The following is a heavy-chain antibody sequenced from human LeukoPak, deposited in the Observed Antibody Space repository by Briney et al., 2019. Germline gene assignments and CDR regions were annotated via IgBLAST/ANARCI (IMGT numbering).Heavy chain of an antibody. D-gene: IGHD2-2*01. CDR2: IYYSGST. Sequence: SQTLTLTCTVSGGSISSGGYYWSWIRQHPGKGLEWIGYIYYSGSTYYNPSLQSRVTISVDTSKNQFSLKLSSVTAADTAVYYCARESTSTYYYYYMDVWGKGTTVTVSS. CDR1: GGSISSGGYY. J-gene: IGHJ6*03. V-gene: IGHV4-31*03. CDR3: ARESTSTYYYYYMDV.